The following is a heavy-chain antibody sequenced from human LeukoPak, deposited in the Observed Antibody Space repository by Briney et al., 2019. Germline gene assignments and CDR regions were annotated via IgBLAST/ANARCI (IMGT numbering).Heavy chain of an antibody. CDR3: ARPLGYCSSTSCYAIYYGMDV. CDR1: GYSFSSYG. V-gene: IGHV1-2*02. D-gene: IGHD2-2*01. J-gene: IGHJ6*02. CDR2: INYNSGGT. Sequence: GGSVKVSCKASGYSFSSYGITWVRQAPGQGLEWMGWINYNSGGTNYAQKFQGRVTMTRDTSISTAYMELSRLRSDDTAVYYCARPLGYCSSTSCYAIYYGMDVWGQGTTVTVSS.